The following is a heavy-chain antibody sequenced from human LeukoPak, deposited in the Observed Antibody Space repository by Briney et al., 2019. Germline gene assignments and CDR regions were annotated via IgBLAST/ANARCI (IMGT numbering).Heavy chain of an antibody. CDR3: ARELGSYEGGYYGMDV. V-gene: IGHV3-7*01. CDR2: INEDGSEK. Sequence: GGSLRLSCGASGFTFSTRWMSWVRQAPGKGLEWVANINEDGSEKNYVESLKGRFTTSRDNAKNSLYLQMNSLRAEDTALYYCARELGSYEGGYYGMDVWGQGTTVTVSS. J-gene: IGHJ6*02. D-gene: IGHD1-26*01. CDR1: GFTFSTRW.